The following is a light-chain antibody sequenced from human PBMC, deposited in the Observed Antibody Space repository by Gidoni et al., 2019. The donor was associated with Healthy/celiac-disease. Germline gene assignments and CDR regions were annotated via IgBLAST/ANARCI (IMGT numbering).Light chain of an antibody. CDR2: AAS. CDR3: QQYYSYPLT. V-gene: IGKV1-8*01. J-gene: IGKJ1*01. CDR1: QGISSY. Sequence: AIRMTQSPSSFSASTGDRVTITCRASQGISSYLDWYQQKPGKAPKLLISAASTLQSGVPSRCSGSGSGTYFTLTISCLQSEDFATYYCQQYYSYPLTFGQGTKVEIK.